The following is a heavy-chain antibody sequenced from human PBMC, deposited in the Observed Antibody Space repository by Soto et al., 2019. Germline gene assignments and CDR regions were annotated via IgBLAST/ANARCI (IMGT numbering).Heavy chain of an antibody. D-gene: IGHD6-19*01. Sequence: ASVKVSCKASGYTFTSYDINWVRQATGQGLEWMGWMNPNSGNTGYAQKFQGRVTMTRNTSISTAYMELSSLRSEDTAVYYCAKGPTSSGWEEDYYGMDVWGQGTTVTVSS. V-gene: IGHV1-8*01. CDR1: GYTFTSYD. CDR3: AKGPTSSGWEEDYYGMDV. J-gene: IGHJ6*02. CDR2: MNPNSGNT.